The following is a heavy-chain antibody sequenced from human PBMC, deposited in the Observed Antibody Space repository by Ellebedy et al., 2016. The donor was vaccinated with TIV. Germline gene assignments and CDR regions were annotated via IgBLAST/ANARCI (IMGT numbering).Heavy chain of an antibody. D-gene: IGHD6-13*01. Sequence: MPSETLSLTCTVSGGSISSGDYYWSWIRQPPGKGLEWIGYIYYSGSTYYNPSLKSRVTISVDTSKNQFSLKLSSVTAADTAVYYCARVPGTYYYYGMDVWGQGTTVTVSS. CDR1: GGSISSGDYY. CDR3: ARVPGTYYYYGMDV. V-gene: IGHV4-30-4*01. CDR2: IYYSGST. J-gene: IGHJ6*02.